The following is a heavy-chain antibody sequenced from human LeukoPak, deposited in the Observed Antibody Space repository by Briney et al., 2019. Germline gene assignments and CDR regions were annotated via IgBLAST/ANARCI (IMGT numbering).Heavy chain of an antibody. Sequence: GASAKVSCKASGYTFTGYYMHWVRQAPGQGLEWMGWINPNSGGTNYAQKFQGRVTMTRDTSISTAYMELSRLRSDDTAVYYCASGLPGYSSSWYELDFDYWGQGTLVTVSS. J-gene: IGHJ4*02. V-gene: IGHV1-2*02. CDR2: INPNSGGT. CDR1: GYTFTGYY. CDR3: ASGLPGYSSSWYELDFDY. D-gene: IGHD6-13*01.